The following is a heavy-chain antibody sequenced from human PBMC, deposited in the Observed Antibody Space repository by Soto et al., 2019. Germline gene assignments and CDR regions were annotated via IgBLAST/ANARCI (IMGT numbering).Heavy chain of an antibody. CDR1: GYTFTRYT. Sequence: ASVKVSCKASGYTFTRYTMNWVRQAPGQRLEWMGWINPNNGNTKSSQKFQDRVIITRDTSASTAYMEVSSLRSEDTAVYYCARGRASGSYYLLDYWGQGTLVTVSS. J-gene: IGHJ4*02. D-gene: IGHD3-10*01. V-gene: IGHV1-3*01. CDR2: INPNNGNT. CDR3: ARGRASGSYYLLDY.